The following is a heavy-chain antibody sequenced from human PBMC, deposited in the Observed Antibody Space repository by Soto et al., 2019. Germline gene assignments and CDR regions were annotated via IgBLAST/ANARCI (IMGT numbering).Heavy chain of an antibody. CDR2: MNPNSGHT. J-gene: IGHJ5*02. CDR3: ARSDWFDP. Sequence: ASVKVSCKASGYTLTSYDINWVRQATGQGLEWMGWMNPNSGHTGYAQKFQDRVTMTRDTSISTAYMELSSLRSDDTAVYYCARSDWFDPWGQGTLVTVSS. CDR1: GYTLTSYD. V-gene: IGHV1-8*01.